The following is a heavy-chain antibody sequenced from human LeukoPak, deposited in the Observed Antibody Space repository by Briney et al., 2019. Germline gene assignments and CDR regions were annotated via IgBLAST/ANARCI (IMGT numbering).Heavy chain of an antibody. Sequence: SQTLSLTCTVSGGSISSGAYYWNWIRQHPGKGLEWIGFIFYSGSPYYNPSLRSRVAISADSSKNHFSLKLSSVTAADTAAYYCAREVPATDYFYGMDVWGQGITVSVSS. CDR2: IFYSGSP. CDR1: GGSISSGAYY. V-gene: IGHV4-31*03. CDR3: AREVPATDYFYGMDV. D-gene: IGHD2-15*01. J-gene: IGHJ6*02.